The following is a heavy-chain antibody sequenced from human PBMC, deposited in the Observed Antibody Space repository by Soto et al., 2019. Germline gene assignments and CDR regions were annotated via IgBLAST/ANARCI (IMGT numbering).Heavy chain of an antibody. CDR1: GGSISSGDYY. CDR3: ARVDTAMVLFDY. Sequence: SETLSLTCTVSGGSISSGDYYWSWIRQPPGKGLEWIGYIYYSGSTYYNPSLKSRVTISVDTSKNQFSLKLSSVTAADTAVYYCARVDTAMVLFDYWGQGTLVTVS. V-gene: IGHV4-30-4*01. J-gene: IGHJ4*02. CDR2: IYYSGST. D-gene: IGHD5-18*01.